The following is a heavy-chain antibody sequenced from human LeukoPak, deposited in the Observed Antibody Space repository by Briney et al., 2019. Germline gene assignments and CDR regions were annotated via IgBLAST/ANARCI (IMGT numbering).Heavy chain of an antibody. J-gene: IGHJ4*02. D-gene: IGHD4-17*01. CDR2: ISDDGRSK. CDR3: AKRPSDYGDYVSYFDY. CDR1: GFSFIGYG. Sequence: GGSLRLSCAASGFSFIGYGMHWVRQAPGKGLEWVGVISDDGRSKDYADSVKGRFTISRDNSKDTLYLQMNSLRAEDTAVYYCAKRPSDYGDYVSYFDYWGRGTLVTVSS. V-gene: IGHV3-30*18.